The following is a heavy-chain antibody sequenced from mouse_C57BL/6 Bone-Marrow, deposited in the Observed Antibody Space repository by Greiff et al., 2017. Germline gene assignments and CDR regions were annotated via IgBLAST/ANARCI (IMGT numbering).Heavy chain of an antibody. CDR1: GYTFTSYW. V-gene: IGHV1-5*01. Sequence: EVQLQQSGTVLARPGASVTMSCKTSGYTFTSYWMHWVKQRPGQGLEWIGAIYPGNSVTSSNQKLKGTAKLTAITSASTAYLERSSLTNEDSAVYDCTVYDYDGGSDYWGQGTTLTVSS. J-gene: IGHJ2*01. CDR3: TVYDYDGGSDY. D-gene: IGHD2-4*01. CDR2: IYPGNSVT.